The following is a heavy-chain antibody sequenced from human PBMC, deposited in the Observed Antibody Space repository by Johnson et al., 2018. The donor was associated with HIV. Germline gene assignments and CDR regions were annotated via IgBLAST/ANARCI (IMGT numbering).Heavy chain of an antibody. Sequence: VQLVESGGGLVKPGGSLRLSCAVSGVIFSDYYMSWIRQAPGKGLEWVSAISGSGGSTYYADSVKGRFTISRDNSKSTLYLQMNSLRAEDTAVYYCARDQRGGYSYGDAFDFWGQGTVVSVST. CDR2: ISGSGGST. J-gene: IGHJ3*01. V-gene: IGHV3-23*04. CDR3: ARDQRGGYSYGDAFDF. CDR1: GVIFSDYY. D-gene: IGHD5-18*01.